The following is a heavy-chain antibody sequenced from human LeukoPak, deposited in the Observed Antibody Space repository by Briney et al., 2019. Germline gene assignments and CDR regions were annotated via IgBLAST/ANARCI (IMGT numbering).Heavy chain of an antibody. D-gene: IGHD3-10*01. J-gene: IGHJ6*02. CDR1: GGSISSYY. CDR3: ARGSGSYYMRYYYYGMDV. CDR2: IYYSGST. V-gene: IGHV4-59*01. Sequence: SETLSLTCTVSGGSISSYYWSWIRQPPGKGVEWIGYIYYSGSTNYNPSLKSRVTISVDTSKNQFSLKLSSVTAADTAVYYCARGSGSYYMRYYYYGMDVWGQGTTVTVSS.